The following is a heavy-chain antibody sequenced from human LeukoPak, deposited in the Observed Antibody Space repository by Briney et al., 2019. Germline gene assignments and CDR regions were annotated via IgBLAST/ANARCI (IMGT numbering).Heavy chain of an antibody. CDR3: ASDYPFYYYYLDV. V-gene: IGHV3-30-3*01. CDR2: ISYDGSNK. CDR1: GFTFSSYA. Sequence: GGSLRLSCAASGFTFSSYAMHWVRQAPGKGLEWVAVISYDGSNKYYADSVKGRFTISRDNSKNTLYLQMNSLRAEDTAVYYCASDYPFYYYYLDVWGKGTTVTVSS. J-gene: IGHJ6*03.